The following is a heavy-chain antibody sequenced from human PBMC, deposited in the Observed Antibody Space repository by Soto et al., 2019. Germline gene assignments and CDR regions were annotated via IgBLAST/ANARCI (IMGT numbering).Heavy chain of an antibody. V-gene: IGHV4-34*01. CDR3: ARGYSGYDPFDY. CDR1: GGSFSGYY. Sequence: SETLSLTCAVYGGSFSGYYWSWIRQPPGKGLEWIGEINHSGSTNYNPSLKSRVTISVDTSKNQFSLKLSSVTAADTAVYYCARGYSGYDPFDYWGQGTLVTVSS. D-gene: IGHD5-12*01. CDR2: INHSGST. J-gene: IGHJ4*02.